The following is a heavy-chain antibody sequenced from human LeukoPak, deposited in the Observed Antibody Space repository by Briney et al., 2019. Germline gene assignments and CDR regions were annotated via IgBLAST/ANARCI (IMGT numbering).Heavy chain of an antibody. J-gene: IGHJ4*02. CDR1: GGSISSGDYY. V-gene: IGHV4-30-4*08. Sequence: PSQTLSLTCTVSGGSISSGDYYWSWIRQPPGKGLEWIGYIYYSGSTYYNPSLKSRVTISVDTSKNQFSLKLSSVTAADTAVYYCARVAPLWFGESLRYYFDYWGQGTLVTVSS. D-gene: IGHD3-10*01. CDR3: ARVAPLWFGESLRYYFDY. CDR2: IYYSGST.